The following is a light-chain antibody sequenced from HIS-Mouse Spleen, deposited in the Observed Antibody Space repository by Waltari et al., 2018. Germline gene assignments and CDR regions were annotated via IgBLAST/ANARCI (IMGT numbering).Light chain of an antibody. J-gene: IGLJ1*01. CDR3: CSYAGSSYV. Sequence: QSALTQPRSVSGSPGQSVTISCTGTSSDVGGYNYVSWYQQPPGKAPKLMIYDVSKRPSGVPDRFSGSKSGNTASLTISGLQAEDEADYYCCSYAGSSYVFGTGTKVTVL. CDR2: DVS. CDR1: SSDVGGYNY. V-gene: IGLV2-11*01.